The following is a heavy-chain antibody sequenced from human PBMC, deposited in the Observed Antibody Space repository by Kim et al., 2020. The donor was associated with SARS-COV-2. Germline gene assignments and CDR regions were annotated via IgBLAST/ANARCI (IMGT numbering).Heavy chain of an antibody. V-gene: IGHV4-59*08. Sequence: SETLSLTCTVSGASIRSYYWSWIRQSPGKGLEWIGYISNSGNTNYNPSLKSRVTISLDTSKNQFSLQLTSVTAADTAVYYCARGESHPDYWGQGSLVTVSS. J-gene: IGHJ4*02. CDR1: GASIRSYY. CDR2: ISNSGNT. CDR3: ARGESHPDY.